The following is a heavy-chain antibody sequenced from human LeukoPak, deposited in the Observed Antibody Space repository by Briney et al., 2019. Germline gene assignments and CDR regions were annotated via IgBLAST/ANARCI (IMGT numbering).Heavy chain of an antibody. D-gene: IGHD3-22*01. J-gene: IGHJ4*02. Sequence: PGRSLRLSYAVSGFTFSSYGMHWVRQAPGKGLEWVAVISYDGSNRYYADSVKGRFTISRDTSKNTLYLQMNSLRAEDMALYYCAKDISYDSSGSGIDYWGQGTLVTVSS. CDR3: AKDISYDSSGSGIDY. CDR1: GFTFSSYG. CDR2: ISYDGSNR. V-gene: IGHV3-30*18.